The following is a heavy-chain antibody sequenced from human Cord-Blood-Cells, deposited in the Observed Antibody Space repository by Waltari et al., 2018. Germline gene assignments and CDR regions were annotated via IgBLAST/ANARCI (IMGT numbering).Heavy chain of an antibody. CDR3: ARGCGGHWYFDL. CDR2: INHSGST. V-gene: IGHV4-34*01. J-gene: IGHJ2*01. Sequence: QAQPPQSGAGLLKPSATLSLTCAVHGGSFSGYYWSWIRQPPGKGLEWIGEINHSGSTNYNPSLKSRVTISVDTSKNQFSLKLSSVTAADTAVYYCARGCGGHWYFDLWGRGTLVTVSS. D-gene: IGHD2-15*01. CDR1: GGSFSGYY.